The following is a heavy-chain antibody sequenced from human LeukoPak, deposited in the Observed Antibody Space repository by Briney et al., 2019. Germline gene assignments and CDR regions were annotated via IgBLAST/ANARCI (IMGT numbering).Heavy chain of an antibody. V-gene: IGHV3-30*01. J-gene: IGHJ5*02. Sequence: PGGSLRLSCAASGFTFSSYAMHWVRQAPGKGLEWVAVISYDGSNKYYADSVKGRFTISRDNSKNTLYLQMNSLRAEDTAVYYCAREGGGYWFDPWGQGTLVTVSS. D-gene: IGHD2-15*01. CDR3: AREGGGYWFDP. CDR2: ISYDGSNK. CDR1: GFTFSSYA.